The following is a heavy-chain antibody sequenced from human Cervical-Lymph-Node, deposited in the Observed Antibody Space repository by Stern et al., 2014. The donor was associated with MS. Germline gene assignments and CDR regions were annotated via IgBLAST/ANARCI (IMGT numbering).Heavy chain of an antibody. D-gene: IGHD1-1*01. V-gene: IGHV1-69*01. Sequence: QVQLVESGAEVTTPGSSVKVSCKASGGTFSSYGISWVRQAPGQGLERMGGIIPIFGTPNYAQKFQGRVTITADESTSTAYMELSSLRSEDTAVYSCAGLNSAYYYGMDVWGQGTTVTVSS. CDR3: AGLNSAYYYGMDV. J-gene: IGHJ6*02. CDR2: IIPIFGTP. CDR1: GGTFSSYG.